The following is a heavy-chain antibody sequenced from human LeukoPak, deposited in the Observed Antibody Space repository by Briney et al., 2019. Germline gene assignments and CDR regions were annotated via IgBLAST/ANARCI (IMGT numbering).Heavy chain of an antibody. V-gene: IGHV4-4*07. Sequence: PSETLSLTCTVSGGSISYYYWSWIRQPAGKGLEWIGRLYTSGSTNYNPSLKSRVTMSVDTSKNQFSLKLSSVTAADTAVYYCARAGYYAHGPNWYFDLWRRGTLVTVSS. J-gene: IGHJ2*01. CDR1: GGSISYYY. CDR2: LYTSGST. D-gene: IGHD2/OR15-2a*01. CDR3: ARAGYYAHGPNWYFDL.